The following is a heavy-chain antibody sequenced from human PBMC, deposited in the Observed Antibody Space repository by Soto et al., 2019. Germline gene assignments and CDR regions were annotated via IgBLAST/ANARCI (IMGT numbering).Heavy chain of an antibody. J-gene: IGHJ5*02. CDR3: ARVYCSGGSCYDVFDP. D-gene: IGHD2-15*01. CDR1: GGSISSGGYY. CDR2: IFYSGSP. Sequence: SETLSLTCTVSGGSISSGGYYWNWIRQQPGKGLEWIGYIFYSGSPYYTPSLKSRVTISVDTSKNQFSLKLSSVTAADTAVYYCARVYCSGGSCYDVFDPWGQGTLVTVSS. V-gene: IGHV4-31*03.